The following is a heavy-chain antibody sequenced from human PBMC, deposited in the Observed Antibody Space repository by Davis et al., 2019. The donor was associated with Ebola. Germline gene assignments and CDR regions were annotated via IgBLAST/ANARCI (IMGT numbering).Heavy chain of an antibody. D-gene: IGHD5-24*01. CDR1: GFTFGSLS. CDR3: ARERWLQSYYFDY. J-gene: IGHJ4*02. Sequence: RRSLRPSCPPSGFTFGSLSMNWVRPPPGEGPEWVSLISTSSSSIYYADSVKGRFTIPRDNAKNSLYLQMNSLRAEDTAVYYCARERWLQSYYFDYWGQGTLVTVSS. V-gene: IGHV3-21*01. CDR2: ISTSSSSI.